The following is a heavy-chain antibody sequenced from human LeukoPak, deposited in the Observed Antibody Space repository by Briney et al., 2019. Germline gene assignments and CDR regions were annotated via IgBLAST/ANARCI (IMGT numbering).Heavy chain of an antibody. J-gene: IGHJ4*02. CDR2: ISYDGSNK. CDR3: AREGLVSGRGY. V-gene: IGHV3-30*14. D-gene: IGHD2-15*01. Sequence: PGGSLRLSCAASGFTFSSYAMHWVRQAPGKGLEWVAVISYDGSNKYYADSVKGRFTISRDNSKNTLYLQMNSLRAEDTAVYYCAREGLVSGRGYWGQGTLVTVSS. CDR1: GFTFSSYA.